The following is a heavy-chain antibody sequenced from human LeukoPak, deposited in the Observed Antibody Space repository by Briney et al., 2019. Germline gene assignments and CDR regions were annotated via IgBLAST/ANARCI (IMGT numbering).Heavy chain of an antibody. CDR3: ARLGSYHDF. D-gene: IGHD1-26*01. CDR2: IHTSGES. CDR1: GASIRNYY. V-gene: IGHV4-4*09. Sequence: SETLSLTCTVSGASIRNYYWRWIRQTPEKGLEGVGHIHTSGESRYYPSLDSRLTISIDTSRNQLSLNLTSVTAADTAVYFCARLGSYHDFWGQGALVTVSS. J-gene: IGHJ4*02.